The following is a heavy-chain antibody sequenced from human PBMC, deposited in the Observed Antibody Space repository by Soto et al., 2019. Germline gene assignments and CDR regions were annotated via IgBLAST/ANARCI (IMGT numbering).Heavy chain of an antibody. CDR1: GGSFSGYY. CDR3: ARGGIVGATRNFDY. V-gene: IGHV4-34*01. D-gene: IGHD1-26*01. Sequence: QVQLQQWGAGLLKPSETLSLTCAVYGGSFSGYYWSWIRQPPGKGLEWIGEINHSGSTNDNPSLKSRVTISVDTSKNQFSLKLSSVTAADTAVYYCARGGIVGATRNFDYWGQGTLVTVSS. CDR2: INHSGST. J-gene: IGHJ4*02.